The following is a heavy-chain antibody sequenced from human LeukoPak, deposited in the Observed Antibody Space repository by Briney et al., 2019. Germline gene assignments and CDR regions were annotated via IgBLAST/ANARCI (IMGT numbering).Heavy chain of an antibody. J-gene: IGHJ4*02. CDR1: GYYFTSYW. D-gene: IGHD2-15*01. CDR2: IYPGDSDT. Sequence: GESLKISCEGSGYYFTSYWIGWVRQMSGKGLEWMGIIYPGDSDTKYSPSSQGQVTISADKSISTAYLQWSSLKASDTAIYYCARLRCTGGSCFSMHYFDYWGQGTLVTVSS. CDR3: ARLRCTGGSCFSMHYFDY. V-gene: IGHV5-51*01.